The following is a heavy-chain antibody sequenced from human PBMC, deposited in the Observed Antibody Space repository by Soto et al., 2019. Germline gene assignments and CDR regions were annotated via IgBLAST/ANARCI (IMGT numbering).Heavy chain of an antibody. CDR3: AIESAKEGSHFDY. V-gene: IGHV3-23*01. CDR1: GFTFNKYA. Sequence: EVQVLESGGGLVQPGGSLRLSCAASGFTFNKYAMSWVRQAPGKGLEWVSSISGSGGSTYYADSVKGRFTISRDNSKNTLYLQMNSLRAEDTALYYCAIESAKEGSHFDYWGQGTLVTVSS. J-gene: IGHJ4*02. CDR2: ISGSGGST.